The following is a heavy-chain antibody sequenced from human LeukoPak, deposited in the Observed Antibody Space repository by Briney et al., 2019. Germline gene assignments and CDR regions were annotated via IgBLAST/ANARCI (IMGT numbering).Heavy chain of an antibody. V-gene: IGHV4-61*02. CDR1: GGSFNSGSFY. D-gene: IGHD2-2*01. Sequence: SETLSLTCTVSGGSFNSGSFYWTWIRQPAGKGLEWIGRLYNNGSTNYNPSLKSRLSISVETSKNQFSLKLTSVTAADTAMYYCSRMYCTSTNCYEYWGQGTLVSVSS. J-gene: IGHJ4*02. CDR2: LYNNGST. CDR3: SRMYCTSTNCYEY.